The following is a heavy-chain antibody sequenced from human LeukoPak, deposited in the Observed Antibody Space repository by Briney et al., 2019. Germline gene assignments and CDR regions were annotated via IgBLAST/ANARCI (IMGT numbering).Heavy chain of an antibody. CDR1: GGSISDYY. CDR3: VRGGSGWSYYFDY. D-gene: IGHD6-19*01. Sequence: SETLSLTCTVSGGSISDYYWSWLRQPPGKEVEWIGFIHNSGSTNYNPSLKSRVSISVDTSKNQFSLKLSSVTAADTAVYYCVRGGSGWSYYFDYWGQGALVTVSS. J-gene: IGHJ4*02. CDR2: IHNSGST. V-gene: IGHV4-4*08.